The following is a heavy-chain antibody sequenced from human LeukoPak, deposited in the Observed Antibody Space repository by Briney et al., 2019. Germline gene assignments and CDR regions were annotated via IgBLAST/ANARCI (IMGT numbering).Heavy chain of an antibody. CDR1: GYTFTGYY. CDR2: INPNSGGT. D-gene: IGHD5-18*01. J-gene: IGHJ6*03. V-gene: IGHV1-2*02. Sequence: ASVKVSCKASGYTFTGYYMHWVRQAPGQGLEWMGWINPNSGGTNYAQKFQGRVTMTRDTSISTAYMELSRLRSDDTAVYYCARARIQLWLQGPIYYYYYMDVWGKGTTVTVSS. CDR3: ARARIQLWLQGPIYYYYYMDV.